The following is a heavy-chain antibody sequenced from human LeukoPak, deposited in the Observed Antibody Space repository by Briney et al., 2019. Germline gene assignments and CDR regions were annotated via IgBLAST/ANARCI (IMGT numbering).Heavy chain of an antibody. CDR2: IYYSGNT. V-gene: IGHV4-39*01. J-gene: IGHJ5*02. D-gene: IGHD3-16*02. CDR3: ARTYYVWGTYRSNWFDP. Sequence: SETLSLTCTVSGGSISSSSYYWGWIRQPPGEGLEWIGSIYYSGNTYNNPSLKSRVTMSVDTSKNQFSLRLSSVTAADTAVYYCARTYYVWGTYRSNWFDPRGQGTLVTVSS. CDR1: GGSISSSSYY.